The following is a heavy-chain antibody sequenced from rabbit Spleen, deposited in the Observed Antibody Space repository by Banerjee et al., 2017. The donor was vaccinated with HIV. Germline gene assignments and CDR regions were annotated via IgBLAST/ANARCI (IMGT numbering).Heavy chain of an antibody. D-gene: IGHD2-1*01. CDR3: VRDQAGDADYGPYYLNL. CDR2: IYTVGGST. CDR1: GFTLSSSYW. J-gene: IGHJ4*01. Sequence: QSLEESGGDLVQPGASLTLTCTASGFTLSSSYWMCWVRQAPGKGLEWIGCIYTVGGSTYYANWVNGRFTISSHNAQNTLYLQVSSLTAADTATYFCVRDQAGDADYGPYYLNLWGPGTLVTVS. V-gene: IGHV1S40*01.